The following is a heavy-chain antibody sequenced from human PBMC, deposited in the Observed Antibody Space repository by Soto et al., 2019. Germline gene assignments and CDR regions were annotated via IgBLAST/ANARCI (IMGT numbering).Heavy chain of an antibody. V-gene: IGHV1-69*06. CDR1: GCTFSSYA. CDR3: ERDPFTAAAGTGYSYYYYGMEV. Sequence: ASVKVSCKASGCTFSSYAISWVRQAPGQGLEWMGGIIPIFGTASYAQKFQGRVTITADKSTSTAYMELSSLRSEDTAVYYCERDPFTAAAGTGYSYYYYGMEVWGNGTTVTVSS. J-gene: IGHJ6*04. CDR2: IIPIFGTA. D-gene: IGHD6-13*01.